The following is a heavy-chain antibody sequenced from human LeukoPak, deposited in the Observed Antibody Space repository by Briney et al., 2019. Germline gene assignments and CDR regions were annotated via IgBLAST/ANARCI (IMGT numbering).Heavy chain of an antibody. CDR1: GFTFSSYS. D-gene: IGHD5-12*01. CDR2: ISSSSSYI. J-gene: IGHJ4*02. Sequence: TGGSLRLSCAASGFTFSSYSMNWVRQAPGKGLEWVSSISSSSSYIYYADSVKGRFTISRDNAKNSLYLQMNSLRAEDTAVYYCARGPSGYHNTGGQGTLVTVSS. V-gene: IGHV3-21*01. CDR3: ARGPSGYHNT.